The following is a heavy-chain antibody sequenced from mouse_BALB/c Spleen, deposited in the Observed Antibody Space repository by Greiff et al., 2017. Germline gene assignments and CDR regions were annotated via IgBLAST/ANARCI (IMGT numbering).Heavy chain of an antibody. Sequence: EVKLVESGPSLVKPSQTLSLTCSVTGDSITSGYWNWIRKFPGNKLEYMVYISYSGSTYYNPSLKSRISITRDTSKNQYYLQLNSVTTEDTATYYCASPRDSSGYVYFAYWGQGTLVTVSA. D-gene: IGHD3-2*01. CDR3: ASPRDSSGYVYFAY. J-gene: IGHJ3*01. CDR2: ISYSGST. V-gene: IGHV3-8*02. CDR1: GDSITSGY.